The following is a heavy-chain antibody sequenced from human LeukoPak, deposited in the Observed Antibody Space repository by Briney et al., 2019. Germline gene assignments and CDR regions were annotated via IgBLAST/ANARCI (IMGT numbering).Heavy chain of an antibody. J-gene: IGHJ5*02. V-gene: IGHV1-2*02. CDR2: INPNSGGT. D-gene: IGHD3-3*01. CDR1: GYTFTGYY. CDR3: ARVDFWSGHGVWFDP. Sequence: GASVKVSCKASGYTFTGYYMHWVRQAPGQGLEWMGWINPNSGGTNYAQKFQGRVTMTRDTSISTAYMELSRLRSDDTAVYYCARVDFWSGHGVWFDPWGQGTLVTVSS.